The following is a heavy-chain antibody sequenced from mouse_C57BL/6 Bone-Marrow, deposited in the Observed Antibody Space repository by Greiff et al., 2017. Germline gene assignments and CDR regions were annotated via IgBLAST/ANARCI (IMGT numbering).Heavy chain of an antibody. CDR2: IDPSDSYT. V-gene: IGHV1-59*01. CDR3: GGSFAY. J-gene: IGHJ3*01. Sequence: QVQLQQPGAELVRPGTSVKLSCKASGYTFTSYWMHWVRQRPGQGLEWIGVIDPSDSYTNSNQKFKGKATLTVDTSSRTAYMQLSSLTSEDSAVYYCGGSFAYWGQGTLVTGS. CDR1: GYTFTSYW.